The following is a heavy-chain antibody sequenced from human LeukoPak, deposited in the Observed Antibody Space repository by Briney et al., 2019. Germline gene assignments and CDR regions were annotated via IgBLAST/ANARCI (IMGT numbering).Heavy chain of an antibody. J-gene: IGHJ4*02. CDR2: IYYSGST. CDR3: ARASYGDYVDY. D-gene: IGHD4-17*01. Sequence: SVTLSLACTVSGGSISSSSYYWGWIRQPPGKGLEWIGSIYYSGSTYYNPSLKSRVTISVDTSKNQFSLKLSSVTAADTAVYYCARASYGDYVDYWGQGTLVTVSS. CDR1: GGSISSSSYY. V-gene: IGHV4-39*07.